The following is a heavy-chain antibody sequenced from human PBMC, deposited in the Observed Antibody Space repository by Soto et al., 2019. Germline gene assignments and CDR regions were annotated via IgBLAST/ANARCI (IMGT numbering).Heavy chain of an antibody. D-gene: IGHD2-15*01. CDR1: GFTFSNYG. CDR2: IWYDGSKK. J-gene: IGHJ4*02. CDR3: AKEKLGYCSGGSCHPYYFDY. Sequence: GASLRLSCAASGFTFSNYGFHWLRQAPGKRLEWVGVIWYDGSKKYYADSVKGRFTISRDNAKNSLYLQMNSLRAEDTALYYCAKEKLGYCSGGSCHPYYFDYRGQGTLVTVSS. V-gene: IGHV3-33*03.